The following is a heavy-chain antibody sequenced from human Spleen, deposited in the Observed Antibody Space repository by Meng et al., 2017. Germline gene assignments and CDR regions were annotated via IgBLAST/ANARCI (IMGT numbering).Heavy chain of an antibody. Sequence: QITLKESGPTLVKPTQTLTLTCTFPGFSLSTNGVGVGWIRQPPGKALEWFVLIYWDDDNRYSPSLKNRLTITTDTSASTAYMELSTLRSEDTAVYYCARDFTSGSSGDPWGQGTLVTVSS. CDR1: GFSLSTNGVG. J-gene: IGHJ5*02. CDR2: IYWDDDN. D-gene: IGHD6-19*01. CDR3: ARDFTSGSSGDP. V-gene: IGHV2-5*02.